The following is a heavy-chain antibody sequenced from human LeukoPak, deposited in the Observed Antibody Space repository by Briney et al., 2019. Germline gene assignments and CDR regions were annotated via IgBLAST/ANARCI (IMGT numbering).Heavy chain of an antibody. D-gene: IGHD3-3*01. CDR1: QLIFSKYG. Sequence: GGSLRLSCTGSQLIFSKYGLNWVRQSPGKGLEWISSITRSRSNIDYADSVRGRFTISRDNAKNSLFLHMNSLRVEDTAVYYCARLTIYDDTDYWGQGTLVTVSS. V-gene: IGHV3-48*04. CDR3: ARLTIYDDTDY. J-gene: IGHJ4*02. CDR2: ITRSRSNI.